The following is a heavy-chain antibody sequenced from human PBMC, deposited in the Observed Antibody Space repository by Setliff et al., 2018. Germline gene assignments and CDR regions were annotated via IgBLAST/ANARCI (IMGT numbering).Heavy chain of an antibody. CDR2: ISWNSGSI. CDR3: SSYLVS. Sequence: SGGSLRLSCAASGFTFDDYAMHWVRQAPGKGLEWVSGISWNSGSIGYADSVKGRFTISRDNAKNSLYLQMNSLRAEDTAVYYCSSYLVSWGQGALVTVSS. J-gene: IGHJ4*02. D-gene: IGHD2-21*01. V-gene: IGHV3-9*01. CDR1: GFTFDDYA.